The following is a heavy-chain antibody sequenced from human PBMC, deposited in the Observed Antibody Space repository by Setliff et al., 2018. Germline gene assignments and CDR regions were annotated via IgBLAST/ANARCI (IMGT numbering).Heavy chain of an antibody. CDR1: GFSINSGTHF. Sequence: SETLSLTCTVSGFSINSGTHFWGWIRQPPGKGLEWIGRIHYSGNTYYNASLKSRVIISVDTAQNQFSLKLSSVTAADTAVYYCVRMSGFQYMDVWGKGTTVTVSS. CDR2: IHYSGNT. D-gene: IGHD3-3*01. J-gene: IGHJ6*03. CDR3: VRMSGFQYMDV. V-gene: IGHV4-39*01.